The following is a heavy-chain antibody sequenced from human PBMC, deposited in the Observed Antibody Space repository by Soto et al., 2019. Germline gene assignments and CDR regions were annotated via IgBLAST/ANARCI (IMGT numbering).Heavy chain of an antibody. CDR3: ARRGAFYI. D-gene: IGHD3-10*01. CDR2: IDPSDSYT. J-gene: IGHJ3*02. Sequence: PRDSLKISCNCSGYSFTSYWISWVLQMPGKGLEWMGRIDPSDSYTNYSPSFQGHVTISANKSISTAYLQWSSLKASDTAMYYCARRGAFYIWGQGTMVTVSS. V-gene: IGHV5-10-1*01. CDR1: GYSFTSYW.